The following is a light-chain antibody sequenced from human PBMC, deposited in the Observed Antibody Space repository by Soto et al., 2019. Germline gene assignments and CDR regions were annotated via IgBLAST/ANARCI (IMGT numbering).Light chain of an antibody. CDR1: SSNIGAGYD. V-gene: IGLV1-40*01. Sequence: QSALTQPPSVYGAPGRRVTISCTGSSSNIGAGYDVHWYQQLPGTAPKLLIYGNSNRPSGVPDRFSGSKSGTSASLAITGLQAEDEADYYCQSYDSSLSGYVFGTGTKVTVL. J-gene: IGLJ1*01. CDR3: QSYDSSLSGYV. CDR2: GNS.